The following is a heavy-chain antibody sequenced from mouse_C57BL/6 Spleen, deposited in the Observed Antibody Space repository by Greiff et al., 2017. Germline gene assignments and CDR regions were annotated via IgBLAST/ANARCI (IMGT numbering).Heavy chain of an antibody. V-gene: IGHV1-64*01. CDR3: APLYYDCKRAWFAY. J-gene: IGHJ3*01. Sequence: QVQLQQPGAELVKPGASVKLSCKASGYTFTSYWMHWVKQTPGQGLEWIGMIHPNRGSTNYNEKFKSKATLTVDKSSSTAYMQLSSLTSEDSAVXYCAPLYYDCKRAWFAYWGQGTLVTVSA. D-gene: IGHD2-4*01. CDR1: GYTFTSYW. CDR2: IHPNRGST.